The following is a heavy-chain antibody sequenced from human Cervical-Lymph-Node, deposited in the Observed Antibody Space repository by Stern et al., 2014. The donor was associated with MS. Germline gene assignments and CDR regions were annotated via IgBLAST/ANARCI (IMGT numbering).Heavy chain of an antibody. CDR1: GFSFSRYW. CDR3: VREYYGSGSFDI. V-gene: IGHV3-74*03. Sequence: EDQLVESGGGLVQPGGSLRLSCEGSGFSFSRYWMHWVRQAPGKGLVWVSRINSDGITTTYADSVKGRFTISRDNAKNTVYLEMDSLRAEDTAVYYCVREYYGSGSFDIWGQGTKVTVSS. D-gene: IGHD3-10*01. CDR2: INSDGITT. J-gene: IGHJ3*02.